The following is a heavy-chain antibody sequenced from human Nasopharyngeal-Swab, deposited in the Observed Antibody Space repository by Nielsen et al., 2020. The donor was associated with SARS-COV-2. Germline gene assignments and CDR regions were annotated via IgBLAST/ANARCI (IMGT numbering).Heavy chain of an antibody. D-gene: IGHD2-8*01. J-gene: IGHJ4*02. V-gene: IGHV3-21*01. CDR3: ARDGVNYYDY. CDR1: GFTFSTYA. Sequence: GESLKISCAASGFTFSTYAMYWVRQPPAKGLEWVSSINSYGNYIDYADSVKGRFTISRDNAKNSLYLQMSSLRAEDTALYYCARDGVNYYDYWGQGTLVTVSS. CDR2: INSYGNYI.